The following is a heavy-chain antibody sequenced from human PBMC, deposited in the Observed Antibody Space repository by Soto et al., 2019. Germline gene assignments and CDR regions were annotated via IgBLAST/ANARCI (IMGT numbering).Heavy chain of an antibody. CDR1: GGTFSSYA. D-gene: IGHD6-19*01. CDR3: ARGWDASSGWYPVQAEYFQH. J-gene: IGHJ1*01. CDR2: INAGNGNT. V-gene: IGHV1-3*01. Sequence: ASVKVSCKASGGTFSSYAISWVRQAPGQGLEWMGWINAGNGNTKYSQKFQGRVTITRDTSASTAYMELSSLRSEDTAVYYCARGWDASSGWYPVQAEYFQHWGQGTLVTVSS.